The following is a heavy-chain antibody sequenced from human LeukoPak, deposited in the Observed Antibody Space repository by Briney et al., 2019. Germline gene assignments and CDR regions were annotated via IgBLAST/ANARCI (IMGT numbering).Heavy chain of an antibody. D-gene: IGHD1-26*01. CDR2: ISACNGNT. V-gene: IGHV1-18*01. CDR3: AREGVGATGNWFDP. Sequence: ASVKVSWKASGYTFTSYGISWVRQAPGQGLEWMGWISACNGNTNYAQKLQGRVTMTTDTSTSIAYMELRSLRSDDTAVYYCAREGVGATGNWFDPWGQGTLVTVSS. CDR1: GYTFTSYG. J-gene: IGHJ5*02.